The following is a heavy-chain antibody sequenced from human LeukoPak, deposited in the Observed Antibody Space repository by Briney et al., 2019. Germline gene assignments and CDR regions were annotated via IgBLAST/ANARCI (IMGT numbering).Heavy chain of an antibody. D-gene: IGHD3-10*01. CDR1: GGSFSGYY. CDR3: ARGPTYYYGSGSYGYYFDY. J-gene: IGHJ4*02. Sequence: SETLSLTCAVYGGSFSGYYWSWIRQPPGKGLEWIGEINHSGSTNYNPSLTSRVTISVGTSKNQFSLKLSSVTAADTAVYYCARGPTYYYGSGSYGYYFDYWGQGTLVTVSS. V-gene: IGHV4-34*01. CDR2: INHSGST.